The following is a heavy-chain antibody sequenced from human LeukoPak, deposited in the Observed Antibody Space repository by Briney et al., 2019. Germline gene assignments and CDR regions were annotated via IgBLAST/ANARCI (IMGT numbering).Heavy chain of an antibody. V-gene: IGHV3-9*01. CDR3: ARASVVVTTPYYFDY. Sequence: GGSLRLSCAASGFTFDDYAMHWVRQAPGKGLEWVSGISWNSGSIGYADSVKGRFTISRDNAKNSLYLQMNSLRAEDTAVYYCARASVVVTTPYYFDYWGQGTLVTVSS. D-gene: IGHD2-21*02. CDR1: GFTFDDYA. J-gene: IGHJ4*02. CDR2: ISWNSGSI.